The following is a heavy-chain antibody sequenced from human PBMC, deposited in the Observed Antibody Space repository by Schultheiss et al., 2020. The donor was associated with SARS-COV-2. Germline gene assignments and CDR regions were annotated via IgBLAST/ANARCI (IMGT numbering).Heavy chain of an antibody. CDR3: ASISGRGTGY. Sequence: GGSLRLSCAASGFTFSSYSMNWVRQAPGKGLEWVSSISSSSSYIYYADSVKGRFTISRDNTKNSLYLQMNSLRAEDTAVYYCASISGRGTGYWGQGTLVTVSS. CDR2: ISSSSSYI. V-gene: IGHV3-21*01. J-gene: IGHJ4*02. D-gene: IGHD1-26*01. CDR1: GFTFSSYS.